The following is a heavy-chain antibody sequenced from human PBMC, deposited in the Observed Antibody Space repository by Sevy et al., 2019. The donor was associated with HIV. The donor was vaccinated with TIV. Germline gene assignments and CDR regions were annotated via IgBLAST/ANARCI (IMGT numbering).Heavy chain of an antibody. V-gene: IGHV1-24*01. CDR1: GYTLTKLA. CDR3: AITKDCHDNSGSPFDY. Sequence: ATVKVSCKVSGYTLTKLAMHWVRQAPGKGLEWMGTFDPEDGETIYAQKFQGRVTMTEDTSIDTAYMELSSLRSEDTAVFYCAITKDCHDNSGSPFDYWGQGTLVTVSS. CDR2: FDPEDGET. J-gene: IGHJ4*02. D-gene: IGHD3-22*01.